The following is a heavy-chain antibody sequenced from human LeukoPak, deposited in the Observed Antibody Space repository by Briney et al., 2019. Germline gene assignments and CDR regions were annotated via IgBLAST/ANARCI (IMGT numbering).Heavy chain of an antibody. CDR1: GGSLSSYY. J-gene: IGHJ3*02. V-gene: IGHV4-34*01. CDR2: IDERGRT. Sequence: SDTLSLTCAVYGGSLSSYYWSWVRQPPGKGLDWIGEIDERGRTKYNPALKSRVTISVDTSKNQISLKLRSLTAADTAVYSCARPQYCSITTCARPLAIWSQGTVVTVSS. D-gene: IGHD2-2*01. CDR3: ARPQYCSITTCARPLAI.